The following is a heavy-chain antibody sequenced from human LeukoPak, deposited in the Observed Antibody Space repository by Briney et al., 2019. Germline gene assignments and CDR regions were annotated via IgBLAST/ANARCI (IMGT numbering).Heavy chain of an antibody. V-gene: IGHV3-11*01. Sequence: GGSLSLSCAASGFTFSDYYMSWIRQAPGKGLEWVSYISSSGDITYYADSVKGRFTVSKDNAKNSLFLQMNSLRAEDTAVYYCARDGGFSHTYYFDSWGQGTLVTVSS. CDR2: ISSSGDIT. J-gene: IGHJ4*02. CDR3: ARDGGFSHTYYFDS. D-gene: IGHD5-18*01. CDR1: GFTFSDYY.